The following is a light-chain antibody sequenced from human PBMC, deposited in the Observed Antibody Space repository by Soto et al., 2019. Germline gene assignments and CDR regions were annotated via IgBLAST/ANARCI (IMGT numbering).Light chain of an antibody. J-gene: IGKJ1*01. CDR1: QSISSW. Sequence: DIQMTQSPSTLSASVGDRVTITCRASQSISSWLAWYQQKPGKAPKLLIYKASSLESGVPSRFGGSGSETEFTLTISSLQPDDFGTYYCQQYNSYWTFGQGTKVEIK. V-gene: IGKV1-5*03. CDR3: QQYNSYWT. CDR2: KAS.